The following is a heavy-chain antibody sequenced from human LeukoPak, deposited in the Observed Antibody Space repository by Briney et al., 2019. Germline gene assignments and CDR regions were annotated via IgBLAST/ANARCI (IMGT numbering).Heavy chain of an antibody. Sequence: GASLEISCEGAGSIFSSYWIGWGRALGGKGLEWMGMIYPGDSDARDSPSFQGQVTISADKSISTAYLQWSSLKASDTAMYYCAKLAGYCSGGSCSYYFAYWGQGTLVTVSS. D-gene: IGHD2-15*01. CDR2: IYPGDSDA. J-gene: IGHJ4*02. CDR1: GSIFSSYW. CDR3: AKLAGYCSGGSCSYYFAY. V-gene: IGHV5-51*01.